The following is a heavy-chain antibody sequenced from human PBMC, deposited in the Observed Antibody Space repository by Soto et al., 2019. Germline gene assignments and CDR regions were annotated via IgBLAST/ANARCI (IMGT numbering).Heavy chain of an antibody. CDR1: GYSFMKYG. CDR2: ISPYSGYT. J-gene: IGHJ5*01. CDR3: AREASVLIPAAQPSRFDS. D-gene: IGHD2-2*01. V-gene: IGHV1-18*01. Sequence: ASVKVSCKGFGYSFMKYGINWVRQAPGQGLEWVGWISPYSGYTHSAQKFHGRLTLTTDTAASTAYMELRILRSADTALYYCAREASVLIPAAQPSRFDSWGQGTLVTVAA.